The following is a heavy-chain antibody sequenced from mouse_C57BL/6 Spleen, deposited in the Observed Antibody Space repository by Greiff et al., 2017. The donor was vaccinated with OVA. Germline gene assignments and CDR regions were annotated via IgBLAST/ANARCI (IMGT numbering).Heavy chain of an antibody. CDR1: GYTFTSYW. V-gene: IGHV1-55*01. CDR3: ASTSSGYWYFDV. CDR2: IYPGSGST. D-gene: IGHD3-2*02. J-gene: IGHJ1*03. Sequence: VQLQQPGAELVKPGASVKMSCKASGYTFTSYWITWVKQRPGQGLEWIGDIYPGSGSTNYNEKFKSKATLTVDTSSSTAYMQLSSLTSEDSAVYSCASTSSGYWYFDVWGTGTTVTVSS.